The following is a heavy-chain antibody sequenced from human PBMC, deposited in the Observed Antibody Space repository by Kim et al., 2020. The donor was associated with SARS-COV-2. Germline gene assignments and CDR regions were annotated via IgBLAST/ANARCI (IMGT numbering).Heavy chain of an antibody. Sequence: SETLSLTCAVSGGSISSSNWWSWVRQPPGKGLEWIGEIYHSGSTNYNPSLKSRVTISVDKSKNQFSLKLSSVTAADTAVYYCARAVEGWYEVAYFDYWGQGTLVTVSS. V-gene: IGHV4-4*02. D-gene: IGHD6-13*01. CDR3: ARAVEGWYEVAYFDY. CDR1: GGSISSSNW. J-gene: IGHJ4*02. CDR2: IYHSGST.